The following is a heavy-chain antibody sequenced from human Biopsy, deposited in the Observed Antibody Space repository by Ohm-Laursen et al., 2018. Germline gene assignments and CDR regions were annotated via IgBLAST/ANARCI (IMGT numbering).Heavy chain of an antibody. Sequence: SDTLSLTCTVSGGSISSYYWSWIRQTPGKGLEWIGYIYYSGSTNYNPSLKSRVTISVDTSKNQFSLMLNSVTAADTAVYYCARETNSTGWPYYYCYGMDVWGQGTTVTVSS. CDR2: IYYSGST. CDR1: GGSISSYY. J-gene: IGHJ6*02. D-gene: IGHD2/OR15-2a*01. CDR3: ARETNSTGWPYYYCYGMDV. V-gene: IGHV4-59*01.